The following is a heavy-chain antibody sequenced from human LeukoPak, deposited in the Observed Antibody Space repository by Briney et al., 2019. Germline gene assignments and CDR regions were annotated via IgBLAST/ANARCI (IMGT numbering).Heavy chain of an antibody. CDR1: GGTFSSYA. D-gene: IGHD6-6*01. J-gene: IGHJ6*02. Sequence: SVKISCKASGGTFSSYAISWVRQAPGQGLEWMGGIIPIFGTANYAQKFQGRVTITADESTSTAYMELSSLRSEDTAVYYCARGSSSSSSYYYYGMDVWGQGTTVTISS. CDR3: ARGSSSSSSYYYYGMDV. CDR2: IIPIFGTA. V-gene: IGHV1-69*13.